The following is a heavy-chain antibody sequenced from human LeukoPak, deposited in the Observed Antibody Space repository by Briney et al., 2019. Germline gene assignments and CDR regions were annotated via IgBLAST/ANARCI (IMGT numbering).Heavy chain of an antibody. CDR3: ARDYYDSSGFDY. J-gene: IGHJ4*02. CDR1: RFTFSSYG. D-gene: IGHD3-22*01. Sequence: GGSLRLSCAASRFTFSSYGMHWVRQAPGKGLEWVAFIRYDGSNKYYADSVKGRFTISRDNSKNTLYLQMNSLRAEDTAVYYCARDYYDSSGFDYWGQGTLVTVSS. V-gene: IGHV3-30*02. CDR2: IRYDGSNK.